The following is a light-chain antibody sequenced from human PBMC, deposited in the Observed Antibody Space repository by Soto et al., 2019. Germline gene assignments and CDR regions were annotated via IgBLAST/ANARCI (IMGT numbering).Light chain of an antibody. CDR3: SSYTSSSTLV. J-gene: IGLJ1*01. CDR1: SSDVGGYNY. V-gene: IGLV2-14*01. Sequence: QSALTQPASVSGSPGQSITMSRTGTSSDVGGYNYVFWYQQNPGKAPKLMIYEVNTRPSGVSNRFSGSKSGNTASLTISGLQAQDEADYYCSSYTSSSTLVFGTGTKLTVL. CDR2: EVN.